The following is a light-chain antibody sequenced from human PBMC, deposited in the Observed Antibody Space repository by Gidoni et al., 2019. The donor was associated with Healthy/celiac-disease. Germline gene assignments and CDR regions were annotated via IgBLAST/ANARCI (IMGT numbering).Light chain of an antibody. J-gene: IGLJ1*01. CDR1: SSDVGGYNY. V-gene: IGLV2-14*01. Sequence: QSALTQPAPVSGSPGQSITISCTGTSSDVGGYNYVSWYQQHPGKAPKLMIYDVSNRPAGVSNRFSGSKSGNAASLTISGLQAEDEADYYCSSYTSRSTGVFGTGTKVTVL. CDR2: DVS. CDR3: SSYTSRSTGV.